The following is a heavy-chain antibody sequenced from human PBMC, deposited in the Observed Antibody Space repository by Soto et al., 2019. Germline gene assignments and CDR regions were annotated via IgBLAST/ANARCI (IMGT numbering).Heavy chain of an antibody. CDR2: IYYSGST. CDR1: GGSISSSSYY. CDR3: ARHEFFSGYSGFDAY. Sequence: SSETLSLTCTVSGGSISSSSYYWGWIRQPPGKGLEWIGSIYYSGSTYYNPSLKSRVTISVDTSKNQFSLKLSSVTAADTAVYYCARHEFFSGYSGFDAYWGQGTLVTVSS. D-gene: IGHD5-12*01. J-gene: IGHJ4*02. V-gene: IGHV4-39*01.